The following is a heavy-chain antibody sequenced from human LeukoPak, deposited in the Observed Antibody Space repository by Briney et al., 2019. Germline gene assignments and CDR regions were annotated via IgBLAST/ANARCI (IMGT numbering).Heavy chain of an antibody. D-gene: IGHD3-10*01. Sequence: GGSLRFSCAASGFTFSSYAMSWVRQAPGKGLEWVSGINNSGGSTYYADSVKGRFTISRDNAKNSLFLQMNSLRAEDTAVYYCARDLSGTRSYWGQGTLVTVSS. V-gene: IGHV3-23*01. CDR1: GFTFSSYA. CDR2: INNSGGST. CDR3: ARDLSGTRSY. J-gene: IGHJ4*02.